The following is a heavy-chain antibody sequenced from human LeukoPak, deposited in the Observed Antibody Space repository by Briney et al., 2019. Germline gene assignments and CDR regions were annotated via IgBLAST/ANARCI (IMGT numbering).Heavy chain of an antibody. CDR1: GGSISSSSYY. V-gene: IGHV4-39*07. CDR2: IYYSGST. J-gene: IGHJ4*02. CDR3: ARLLGHSSSWYINYFDY. Sequence: SETLSLTCTVSGGSISSSSYYWGWIRQPPGKGLEWIGSIYYSGSTYYNPSLKSRVTISVDTSKNQFSLKLSSVTAADTAVYYCARLLGHSSSWYINYFDYWGQGTLVTVSS. D-gene: IGHD6-13*01.